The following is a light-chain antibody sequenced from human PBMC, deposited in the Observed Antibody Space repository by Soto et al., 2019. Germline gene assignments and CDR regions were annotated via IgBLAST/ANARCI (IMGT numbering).Light chain of an antibody. Sequence: DIQLTQSPSFLSASVGDRVTITCRASQGISSYLAWYQQKPGKAPKLLIYAASTLQSGVPSRFSGSRSGTEFTLTISSLQPEDFATYYCQQLNSYGTFGPGTKVDIK. CDR1: QGISSY. J-gene: IGKJ3*01. CDR2: AAS. CDR3: QQLNSYGT. V-gene: IGKV1-9*01.